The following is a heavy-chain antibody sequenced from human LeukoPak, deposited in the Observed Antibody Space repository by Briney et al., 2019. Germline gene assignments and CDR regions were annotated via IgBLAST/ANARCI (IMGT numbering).Heavy chain of an antibody. CDR1: GGSISSYY. CDR2: IYYSGST. V-gene: IGHV4-59*12. J-gene: IGHJ4*02. CDR3: AREDGDPSFDY. Sequence: SETLSLTCTVSGGSISSYYWSWIRQPPGKGLEWIGYIYYSGSTNYNPSLKSRVTISVDTSKNQFSLKLSSVTAADTAVYYCAREDGDPSFDYWGQGTLVTVSS. D-gene: IGHD4-17*01.